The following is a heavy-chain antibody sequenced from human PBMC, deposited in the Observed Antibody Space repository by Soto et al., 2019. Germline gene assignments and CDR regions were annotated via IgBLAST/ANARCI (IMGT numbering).Heavy chain of an antibody. V-gene: IGHV3-15*01. Sequence: GGSLRLSCAASGYTFSNAWMSWVRQAPGKGREWVGRIKSKTDGGTTDYAAPVKGRFTISRDDSKNTLYLKMNSLKTEGTAVYYCTTESYDSSGYYDIPFDYRGQGTLVTVSS. D-gene: IGHD3-22*01. CDR3: TTESYDSSGYYDIPFDY. CDR1: GYTFSNAW. CDR2: IKSKTDGGTT. J-gene: IGHJ4*02.